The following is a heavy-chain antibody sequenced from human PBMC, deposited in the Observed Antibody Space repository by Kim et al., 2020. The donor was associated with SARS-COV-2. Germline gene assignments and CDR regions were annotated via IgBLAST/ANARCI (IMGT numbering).Heavy chain of an antibody. CDR3: AKDSLLAPTGWLDP. J-gene: IGHJ5*02. D-gene: IGHD3-3*01. Sequence: GGSLRLSCAASGFTFDDYAMHWVRQAPGKGLEWVSGISWNSGSIGYADSVKGRFTISRDNAKNSLYLQMNSLRAEDTALYYCAKDSLLAPTGWLDPWGQG. CDR1: GFTFDDYA. V-gene: IGHV3-9*01. CDR2: ISWNSGSI.